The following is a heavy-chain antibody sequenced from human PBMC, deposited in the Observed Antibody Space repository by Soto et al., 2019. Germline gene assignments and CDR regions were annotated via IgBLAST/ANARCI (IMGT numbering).Heavy chain of an antibody. D-gene: IGHD3-3*01. V-gene: IGHV3-30-3*01. J-gene: IGHJ3*02. Sequence: GGSLRLSCAASGFTFSSYAMHWVRQAPGKGLEWVAVISYDGSNKYYADSVKGRFTISRDNSKNTLYLQMNSLRAEDTAVYYCARLRFLEWLSRGDAFDIWGQGTMVTVSS. CDR3: ARLRFLEWLSRGDAFDI. CDR2: ISYDGSNK. CDR1: GFTFSSYA.